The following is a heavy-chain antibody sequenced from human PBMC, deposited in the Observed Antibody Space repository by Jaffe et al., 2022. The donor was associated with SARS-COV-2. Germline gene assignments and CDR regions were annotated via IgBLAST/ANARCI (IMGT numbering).Heavy chain of an antibody. J-gene: IGHJ6*02. CDR1: GGSITSGKYY. D-gene: IGHD4-17*01. Sequence: QVRLQESGPGLVKPSQTLSLTCSVAGGSITSGKYYWSWVRQPAGKGLEWVGLIYSSGTTRYNPSLESRVTVSTDTSKNQLSLNLSSVTAADTAVYYCARGASRALRCSLSGCLYYHYAMDVWGQGTTVTVSS. CDR2: IYSSGTT. CDR3: ARGASRALRCSLSGCLYYHYAMDV. V-gene: IGHV4-61*02.